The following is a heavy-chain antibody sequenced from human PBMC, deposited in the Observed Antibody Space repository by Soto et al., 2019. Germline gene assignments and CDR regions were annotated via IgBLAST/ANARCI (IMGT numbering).Heavy chain of an antibody. CDR3: ATLRIATTNYKRFDT. V-gene: IGHV4-31*03. J-gene: IGHJ5*02. Sequence: SENRCLTCSVSGAALNRGYYLWSWIRQVPGKGLEWIGHIYVTGAVDYNPSLRDRITISQHTSERKLSLNLRLVTAAHTAVYYCATLRIATTNYKRFDTWFPGPLVT. CDR1: GAALNRGYYL. D-gene: IGHD1-1*01. CDR2: IYVTGAV.